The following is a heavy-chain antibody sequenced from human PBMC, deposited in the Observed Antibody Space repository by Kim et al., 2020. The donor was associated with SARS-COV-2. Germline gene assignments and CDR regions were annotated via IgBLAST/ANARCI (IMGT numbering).Heavy chain of an antibody. V-gene: IGHV3-30*18. CDR1: GFTFSSYG. Sequence: GGSLRLSCAASGFTFSSYGMHWVRQAPGKGLEWVAVISYDGSNKYYADSVKGRFTISRDNSKNTLYLQMNSLRAEDTAVYYCAKDPRIAAAVISNWFDSCGQRALVTVS. CDR3: AKDPRIAAAVISNWFDS. D-gene: IGHD6-13*01. CDR2: ISYDGSNK. J-gene: IGHJ5*01.